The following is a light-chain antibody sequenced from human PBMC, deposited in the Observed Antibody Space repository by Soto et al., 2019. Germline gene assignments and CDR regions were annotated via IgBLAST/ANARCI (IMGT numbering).Light chain of an antibody. J-gene: IGKJ1*01. V-gene: IGKV1-5*03. Sequence: DIQMTQSPSTLSASVGDSVTITCRARQSISSWLAWYQQRPGQAPKLLIYTASSLQSGVSSRFSGSGSGTEFTLTISSLQPDDFATYYCQQYQTLRTFGQGTKVEIK. CDR2: TAS. CDR1: QSISSW. CDR3: QQYQTLRT.